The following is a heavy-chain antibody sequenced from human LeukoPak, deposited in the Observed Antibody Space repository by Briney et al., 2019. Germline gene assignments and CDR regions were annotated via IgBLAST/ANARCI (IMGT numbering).Heavy chain of an antibody. D-gene: IGHD2-2*01. Sequence: ASVKVSCKASEDTFTGYYIHWVRQAPGQGLEWMGWVNPNNGVTEYAQEFQGRVTMTRDTSLSTAYMELSRLRPDDTAVYYCATDHCTRTNCYEDYYHGMDVWGQGTTVTVSS. J-gene: IGHJ6*02. CDR3: ATDHCTRTNCYEDYYHGMDV. CDR1: EDTFTGYY. V-gene: IGHV1-2*02. CDR2: VNPNNGVT.